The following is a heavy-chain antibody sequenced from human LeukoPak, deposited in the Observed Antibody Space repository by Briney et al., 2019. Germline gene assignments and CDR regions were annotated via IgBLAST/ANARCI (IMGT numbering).Heavy chain of an antibody. J-gene: IGHJ4*02. D-gene: IGHD6-19*01. Sequence: GRSLRLSCAASGFTFSSYGMHCVRQAPGRGLEWVAGMSYDGSNTYYADSVKGRFTISRDNSKNTVYLQMNSLRAEDTAVYYCAKGSSSGFYYFDYWGQGTLATVSS. V-gene: IGHV3-30*18. CDR3: AKGSSSGFYYFDY. CDR2: MSYDGSNT. CDR1: GFTFSSYG.